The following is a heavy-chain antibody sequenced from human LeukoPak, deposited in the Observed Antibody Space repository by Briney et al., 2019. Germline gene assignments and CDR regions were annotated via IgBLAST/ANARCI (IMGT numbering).Heavy chain of an antibody. CDR3: AKVKAYSSSWGNNWFDP. Sequence: GGSLRLSCAASGFTFSNYAMSWVRQAPGKGLEWVISGSGSNTYYADSVKGRFTISRDNSKNTLYLQMNSLRAEDTAVYYCAKVKAYSSSWGNNWFDPWGQGTLVTVSS. D-gene: IGHD6-13*01. CDR2: SGSGSNT. CDR1: GFTFSNYA. V-gene: IGHV3-23*01. J-gene: IGHJ5*02.